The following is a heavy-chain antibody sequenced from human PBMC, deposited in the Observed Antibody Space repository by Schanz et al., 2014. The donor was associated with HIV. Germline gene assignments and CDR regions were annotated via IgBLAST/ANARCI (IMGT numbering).Heavy chain of an antibody. J-gene: IGHJ4*02. V-gene: IGHV1-18*01. CDR1: GYTFISYG. D-gene: IGHD5-12*01. CDR2: ISAYNGNT. Sequence: QVQLVQSGAEVEKPGASAKVSCKASGYTFISYGISWVRQAPGQGLEWMGWISAYNGNTNYAQKLQGRVTMTTDTSTSTAYMDLRSLRSDDTAVYYCARGAAEMATMTPWRYWGQGTLVTVSS. CDR3: ARGAAEMATMTPWRY.